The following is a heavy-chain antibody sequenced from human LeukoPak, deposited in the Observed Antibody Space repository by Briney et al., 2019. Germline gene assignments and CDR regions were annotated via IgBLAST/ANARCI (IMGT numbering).Heavy chain of an antibody. V-gene: IGHV1-18*01. CDR1: GYTFTSYG. D-gene: IGHD3-22*01. CDR2: ISAYNGNT. Sequence: ASVKVSCKASGYTFTSYGISWVRQAPGQGLEWMGWISAYNGNTNYAQKLQGRVTMTTDTSTSTAYMELSSLRSEDTAVYYCARGAMSDSSGYLDCWGQGTLVTVSS. CDR3: ARGAMSDSSGYLDC. J-gene: IGHJ4*02.